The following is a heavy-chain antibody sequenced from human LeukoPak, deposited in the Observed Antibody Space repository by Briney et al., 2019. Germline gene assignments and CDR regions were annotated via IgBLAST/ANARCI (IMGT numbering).Heavy chain of an antibody. V-gene: IGHV3-11*01. Sequence: PGGSLTLSCVASGFTFSDNYMTWIRQAPGKGLEWVSYISNSGSTIYYAGSVKGRFTISRDNAKNSLYLQMNSLRPEDTAVYYCVKDRRTNYGMDVWGQGTTVTVSS. CDR1: GFTFSDNY. CDR2: ISNSGSTI. CDR3: VKDRRTNYGMDV. J-gene: IGHJ6*02. D-gene: IGHD6-6*01.